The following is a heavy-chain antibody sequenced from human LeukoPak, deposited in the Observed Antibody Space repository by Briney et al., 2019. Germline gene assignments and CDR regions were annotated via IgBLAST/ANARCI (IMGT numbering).Heavy chain of an antibody. CDR1: GFTFSSYW. Sequence: GGSLRLSCAASGFTFSSYWMHWVRQLPGKGLVWVSRINSDGSSTSYADSVKGRFTISRDNAKNTLYLQMNSLRAEDTTVYFCAAPSVVAAFQRWGQGTLVTVSS. D-gene: IGHD2-15*01. V-gene: IGHV3-74*01. J-gene: IGHJ1*01. CDR2: INSDGSST. CDR3: AAPSVVAAFQR.